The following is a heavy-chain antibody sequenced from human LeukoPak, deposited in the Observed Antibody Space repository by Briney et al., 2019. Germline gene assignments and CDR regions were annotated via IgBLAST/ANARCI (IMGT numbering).Heavy chain of an antibody. J-gene: IGHJ6*02. CDR1: GFTFNSYI. Sequence: PGGSLRLSCAASGFTFNSYIIRWVRQAPGKGLECVSGITGSGAGTYYADSVKGRFTISRDNSKNTVYLQMNSLRAEDTAVYYCVKVQLVYFNMGVWGQGTTVTVSS. V-gene: IGHV3-23*01. D-gene: IGHD2/OR15-2a*01. CDR2: ITGSGAGT. CDR3: VKVQLVYFNMGV.